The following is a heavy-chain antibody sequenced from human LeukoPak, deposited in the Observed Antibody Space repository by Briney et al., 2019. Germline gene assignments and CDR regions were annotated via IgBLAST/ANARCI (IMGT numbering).Heavy chain of an antibody. CDR3: ARANGYNSPNDY. CDR1: GGSISSYY. Sequence: SETLSLTCTVSGGSISSYYWSWIRQPPGKGLEWIGYIYYSGSTNYNPSLMSRVTISVDTSKNQFSLKLSSVTAADTAVYYCARANGYNSPNDYWGQGTLVTVSS. V-gene: IGHV4-59*01. J-gene: IGHJ4*02. CDR2: IYYSGST. D-gene: IGHD5-24*01.